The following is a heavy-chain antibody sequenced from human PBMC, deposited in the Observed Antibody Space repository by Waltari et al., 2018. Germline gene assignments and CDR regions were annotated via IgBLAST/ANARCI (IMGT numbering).Heavy chain of an antibody. CDR1: GGTFSSYA. Sequence: QVQLVQSGPEVKKPGSSVKVSCKASGGTFSSYAISWVRQAPGQGLEWMGGIIPIFGTANYAQKFQGRVTITTDESTSTAYMELSSLRSEDTAVYYCARPVGGYGEMGEYYYYGMDVWGQGTTVTVSS. J-gene: IGHJ6*02. CDR2: IIPIFGTA. CDR3: ARPVGGYGEMGEYYYYGMDV. D-gene: IGHD2-15*01. V-gene: IGHV1-69*05.